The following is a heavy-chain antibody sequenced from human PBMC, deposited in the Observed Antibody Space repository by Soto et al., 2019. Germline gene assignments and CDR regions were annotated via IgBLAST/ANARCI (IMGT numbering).Heavy chain of an antibody. CDR1: GFTFSSHT. J-gene: IGHJ6*03. CDR3: ARGGLYYYYYLDF. V-gene: IGHV3-64*01. CDR2: ISSNGGST. Sequence: GGSLRLSCAASGFTFSSHTMHWVRQAPGKGLEHVSAISSNGGSTHYANSVKGRFSISRDNSKNTLYLQMGSLRADDMAVYYCARGGLYYYYYLDFWGKGTTVTVSS.